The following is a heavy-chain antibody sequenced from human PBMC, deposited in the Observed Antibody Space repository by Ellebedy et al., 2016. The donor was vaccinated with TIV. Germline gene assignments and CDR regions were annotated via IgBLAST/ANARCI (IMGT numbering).Heavy chain of an antibody. J-gene: IGHJ5*02. V-gene: IGHV4-59*01. CDR3: ASSYVDDSWFDP. CDR2: IYYSGST. Sequence: MPSETLSLTCTVSGGSISSYYWSWIRQPPGKGLEWIGYIYYSGSTNYNPSLKSRVTISVDTSKNQFSLKLSSVTAADTAVYYCASSYVDDSWFDPWGQGTLVTVSS. CDR1: GGSISSYY. D-gene: IGHD3-10*02.